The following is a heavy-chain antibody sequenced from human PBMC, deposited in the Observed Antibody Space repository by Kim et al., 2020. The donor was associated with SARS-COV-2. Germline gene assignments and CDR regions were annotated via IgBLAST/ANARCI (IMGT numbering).Heavy chain of an antibody. J-gene: IGHJ3*02. CDR1: GGSISSSSYY. V-gene: IGHV4-39*01. Sequence: SETLSLTCTVSGGSISSSSYYWGWIRQPPGKGLEWIGSIYYSGSTYYNPSLKSRVTISVDTSKNQFSLKLSSVTAADTAVYYCARLLSEDDTDVLRYFDWLSTTLPSDAFDIWGQGTMVTVSS. D-gene: IGHD3-9*01. CDR3: ARLLSEDDTDVLRYFDWLSTTLPSDAFDI. CDR2: IYYSGST.